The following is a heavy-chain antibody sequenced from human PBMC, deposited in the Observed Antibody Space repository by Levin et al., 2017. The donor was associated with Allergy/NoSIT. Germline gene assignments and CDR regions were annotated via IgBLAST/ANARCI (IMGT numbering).Heavy chain of an antibody. CDR3: ARYRDGDYEYFDL. V-gene: IGHV4-59*01. Sequence: SETLSLTCTVSGGSISSYYWSWIRQPPGKGLEWIGYIYYSGSTNYNPSLKSRVTISVDTSKNQFSLKLSSVTAADTAVYYCARYRDGDYEYFDLWGRGTLVTVSS. J-gene: IGHJ2*01. D-gene: IGHD4-17*01. CDR2: IYYSGST. CDR1: GGSISSYY.